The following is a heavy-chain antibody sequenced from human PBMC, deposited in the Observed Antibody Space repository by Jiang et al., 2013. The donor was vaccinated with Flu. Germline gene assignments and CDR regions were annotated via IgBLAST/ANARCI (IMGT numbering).Heavy chain of an antibody. CDR1: GFTFSDYS. D-gene: IGHD5-24*01. CDR2: ISYDGTNK. Sequence: VQLLESGGGVVQPGRSLRLSCAASGFTFSDYSMHWVRQAPGKGLEWVALISYDGTNKFYADSVKGRFTISKDNSNNMLYLQMNSLRAEDTAVYYCARDESHGLIDYWGQGTLVTVSS. CDR3: ARDESHGLIDY. J-gene: IGHJ4*02. V-gene: IGHV3-30*01.